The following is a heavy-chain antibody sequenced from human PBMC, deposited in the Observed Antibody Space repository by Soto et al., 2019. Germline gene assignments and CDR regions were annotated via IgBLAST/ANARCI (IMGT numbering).Heavy chain of an antibody. D-gene: IGHD2-15*01. CDR3: GKVLVGATGHTDSDS. CDR2: IDYNGVT. Sequence: SETLSLTCTVSGGSIYRSGYYWGWIRQPPGRGLEWIGNIDYNGVTFSNPSLKSRVTISRDTSKNQFSLKLTSVTAADTALYYCGKVLVGATGHTDSDSWGPGTLVTVSS. V-gene: IGHV4-39*01. CDR1: GGSIYRSGYY. J-gene: IGHJ4*02.